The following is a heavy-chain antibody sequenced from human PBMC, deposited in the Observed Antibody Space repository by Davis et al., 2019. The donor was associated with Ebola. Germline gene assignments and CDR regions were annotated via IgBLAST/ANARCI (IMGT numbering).Heavy chain of an antibody. J-gene: IGHJ4*02. CDR1: GFTFSSYG. V-gene: IGHV3-30*18. Sequence: GGSLRLSCAASGFTFSSYGMHWVRQAPGKGLEWVAVISYDGSNKYYADSVKGRFTISRDNSKNTLYLQMNSLRAEDTAVYYCAKHRSGWIDYWGQGTLVTVSS. CDR3: AKHRSGWIDY. D-gene: IGHD6-19*01. CDR2: ISYDGSNK.